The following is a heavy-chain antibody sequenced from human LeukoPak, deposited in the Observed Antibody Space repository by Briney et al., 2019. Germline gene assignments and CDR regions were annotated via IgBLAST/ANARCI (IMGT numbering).Heavy chain of an antibody. CDR1: GGSISSYY. CDR2: IYYSGST. Sequence: PSETLSLTCTVSGGSISSYYWSWIRQPPGKGLEWIGYIYYSGSTYYNPSLKSRVTISVDTSKNQFSLKLSSVTAADTAVYYCARDEGSSWSFNWFDPWGQGTLVTVSS. J-gene: IGHJ5*02. CDR3: ARDEGSSWSFNWFDP. V-gene: IGHV4-59*12. D-gene: IGHD6-13*01.